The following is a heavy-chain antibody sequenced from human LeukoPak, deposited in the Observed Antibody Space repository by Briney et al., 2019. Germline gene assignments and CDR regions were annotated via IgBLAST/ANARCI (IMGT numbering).Heavy chain of an antibody. CDR2: ISYDGSNK. J-gene: IGHJ3*02. D-gene: IGHD2-21*02. V-gene: IGHV3-30-3*01. CDR1: GFTFSSYA. Sequence: PGGSLRLSCAASGFTFSSYAMHWVRQAPGKGLEWVAVISYDGSNKYYADSVKGRFTISRDNSKNTLYLQMNSLGAEDTAVYYCVRLVVTVYDAFDIWGQGTMVTVSS. CDR3: VRLVVTVYDAFDI.